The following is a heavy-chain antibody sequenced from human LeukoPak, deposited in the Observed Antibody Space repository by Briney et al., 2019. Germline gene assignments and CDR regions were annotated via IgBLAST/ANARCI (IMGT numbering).Heavy chain of an antibody. CDR2: INPSGGST. D-gene: IGHD3-3*01. V-gene: IGHV1-46*01. J-gene: IGHJ4*02. CDR1: GYTFTSYY. CDR3: ARDKEADMFRVVISADY. Sequence: ASVTVSFTSSGYTFTSYYMYWVRHAPGQGLGLMGIINPSGGSTSYAQKFQGRVTVNRDTSTSTVYMELSSMRSEDTAVYYCARDKEADMFRVVISADYWGQGTLVTVSS.